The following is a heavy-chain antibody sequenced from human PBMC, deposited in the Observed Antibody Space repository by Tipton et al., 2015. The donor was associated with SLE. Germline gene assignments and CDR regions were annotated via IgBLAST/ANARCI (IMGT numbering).Heavy chain of an antibody. D-gene: IGHD6-6*01. CDR2: ISPYNDNR. J-gene: IGHJ3*02. CDR1: GYTFTSYG. V-gene: IGHV1-18*01. CDR3: ARADEYSDAFDI. Sequence: QSGPEVKKPGASVKVSCKASGYTFTSYGISWVRQAPGQGLEWMGWISPYNDNRNCARNLQGRVTMTTDTSTSTAYMELRSLRSDDTAVYYCARADEYSDAFDIWGQGTMVTVSS.